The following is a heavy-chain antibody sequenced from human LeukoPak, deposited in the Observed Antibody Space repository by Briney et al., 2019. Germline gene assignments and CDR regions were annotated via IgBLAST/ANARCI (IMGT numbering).Heavy chain of an antibody. D-gene: IGHD2-21*01. Sequence: PGGSLRLSCAGSGFTFSSYDMNWVRQAPGKGLEWLAYISTSSRTIYYADSVKGRFTISRDNSKNTLYLQMNSLRAEDTAVYYCAKNHQGNILWEYYFEYWGQGTLVTVSS. V-gene: IGHV3-48*01. CDR1: GFTFSSYD. J-gene: IGHJ4*02. CDR3: AKNHQGNILWEYYFEY. CDR2: ISTSSRTI.